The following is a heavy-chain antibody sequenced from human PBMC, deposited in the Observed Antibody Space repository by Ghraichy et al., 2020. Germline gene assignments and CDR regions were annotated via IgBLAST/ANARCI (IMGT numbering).Heavy chain of an antibody. CDR1: GFTVSSNY. CDR3: ASHLRGYSYGAIDY. V-gene: IGHV3-66*04. Sequence: GGSLRLSCAASGFTVSSNYMSWVRQAPGKGLEWVSVIYSGGSTYYADSVKGRFTISRDNSKNTLYLQMNSLRVEDTAVYYCASHLRGYSYGAIDYWGQGTLVTVSS. J-gene: IGHJ4*02. CDR2: IYSGGST. D-gene: IGHD5-18*01.